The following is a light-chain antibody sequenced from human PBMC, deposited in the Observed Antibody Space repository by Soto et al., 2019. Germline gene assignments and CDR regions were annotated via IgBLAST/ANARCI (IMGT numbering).Light chain of an antibody. CDR1: QNILSN. Sequence: IVMTQSPASLSVSPGERATLSCSASQNILSNLAWYQQKPGQAPRLLIYGASTRATGIPARFSGSGSGTEFTLTISSLQSEDFEIYYCQQYNNWPITFGQGTRLEIK. V-gene: IGKV3-15*01. CDR2: GAS. CDR3: QQYNNWPIT. J-gene: IGKJ5*01.